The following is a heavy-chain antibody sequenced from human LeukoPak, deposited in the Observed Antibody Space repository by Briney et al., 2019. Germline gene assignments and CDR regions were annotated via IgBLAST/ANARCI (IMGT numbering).Heavy chain of an antibody. J-gene: IGHJ4*02. CDR3: ARQLEAAGGYDY. CDR2: ISYSGNT. D-gene: IGHD6-13*01. CDR1: GASVSSYY. Sequence: TSETLSLTCTVSGASVSSYYWNWIRQPPGKGLEWIGYISYSGNTKYSPSLKSRVTISLDTSKNQVSLKLSSVTAADTAVYYCARQLEAAGGYDYWGQGTLVTVSS. V-gene: IGHV4-59*02.